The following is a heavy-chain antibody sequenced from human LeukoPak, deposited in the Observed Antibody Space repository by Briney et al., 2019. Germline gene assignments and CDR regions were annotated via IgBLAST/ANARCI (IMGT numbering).Heavy chain of an antibody. J-gene: IGHJ4*02. CDR2: ISAYNGNT. Sequence: ASVKVSCKASGGTFSSYAISWVRQAPGQGLEWMGWISAYNGNTNYAQKLQGRVTMTTDTSTSTAYMELRSLRSDDTAVYYCARVTRPSENDYWGQGTLVTVSS. CDR3: ARVTRPSENDY. V-gene: IGHV1-18*01. CDR1: GGTFSSYA.